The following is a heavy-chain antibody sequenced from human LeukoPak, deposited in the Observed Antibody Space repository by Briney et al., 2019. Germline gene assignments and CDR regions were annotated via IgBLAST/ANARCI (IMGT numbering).Heavy chain of an antibody. Sequence: PSQTLSLTCTVSGGSISSGDYYWSWIRQPPGKGLEWIGYIYTSGTTNYNPSLKSRVTISVDTSKNQFSLDLSSVTAADSAVYYCARQKCTSASCLTKNAFDVWGQGTMVTVSS. CDR1: GGSISSGDYY. V-gene: IGHV4-30-4*01. CDR3: ARQKCTSASCLTKNAFDV. J-gene: IGHJ3*01. CDR2: IYTSGTT. D-gene: IGHD2-2*01.